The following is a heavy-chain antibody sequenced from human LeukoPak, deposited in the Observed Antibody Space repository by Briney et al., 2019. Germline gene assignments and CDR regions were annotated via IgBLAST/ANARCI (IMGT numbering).Heavy chain of an antibody. J-gene: IGHJ6*03. CDR1: GFTFSDYG. Sequence: PGGSLRLSCAASGFTFSDYGMHWVRQAPGKGLEWVAFIRYDGSNKYYADSVRGRFTISRDNSKNTVYLQMNSLRAEDTSVYYCAKSGYSYGCQSYYYYYMDVWGKGTTVTISS. CDR2: IRYDGSNK. CDR3: AKSGYSYGCQSYYYYYMDV. D-gene: IGHD5-18*01. V-gene: IGHV3-30*02.